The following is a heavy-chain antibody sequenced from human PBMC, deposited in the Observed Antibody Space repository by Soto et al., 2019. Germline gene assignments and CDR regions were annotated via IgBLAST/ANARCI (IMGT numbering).Heavy chain of an antibody. Sequence: QVQLVQSGAEVKKPGASVKVSCKASGYTFTNYGISWVRQAPGQGLEWMGWVTGYDGNANYAQRFQGRVTITTDTSTNTAYMDLRRLSSDDTAVYYCARTTHEEPTFDYWGQGTLVTVSS. CDR1: GYTFTNYG. J-gene: IGHJ4*02. CDR2: VTGYDGNA. V-gene: IGHV1-18*01. CDR3: ARTTHEEPTFDY. D-gene: IGHD1-26*01.